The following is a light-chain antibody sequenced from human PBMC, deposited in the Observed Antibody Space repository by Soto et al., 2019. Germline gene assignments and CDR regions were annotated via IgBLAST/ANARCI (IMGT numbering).Light chain of an antibody. CDR1: KFGSKS. Sequence: SYELTQPPSVSVAPGRTARITCGGNKFGSKSVHWYQQKPGQAPVLVVSDDTNRPSGIPERFSGSNSGNTATLTISRVEAGDEADYYCQVWDSRSDHPAEVFGTGTKVTVL. V-gene: IGLV3-21*02. CDR2: DDT. J-gene: IGLJ1*01. CDR3: QVWDSRSDHPAEV.